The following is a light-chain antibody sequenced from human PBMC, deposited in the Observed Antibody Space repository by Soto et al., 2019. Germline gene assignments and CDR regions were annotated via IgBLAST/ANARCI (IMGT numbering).Light chain of an antibody. J-gene: IGLJ2*01. V-gene: IGLV2-14*01. CDR1: SSDVGDNNY. CDR2: EVS. CDR3: SSYTSASTVI. Sequence: QSVLTQPASVSGSPGQSITISCTGSSSDVGDNNYVSWYQQHPGKAPKLMIYEVSNRPSGVSDRFSGSKSGNTASLTISGPQTEDDADYYCSSYTSASTVIFGGGTKLTVL.